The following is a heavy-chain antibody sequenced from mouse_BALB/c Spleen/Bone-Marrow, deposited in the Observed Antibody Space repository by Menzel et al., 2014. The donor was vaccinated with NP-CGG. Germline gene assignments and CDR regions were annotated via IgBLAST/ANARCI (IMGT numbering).Heavy chain of an antibody. CDR2: INPNNGNT. J-gene: IGHJ2*01. Sequence: QVHVKQSGAELVKPGASVKLSCKASGYTFTSYYMYWVKQRPGQGLEWIGGINPNNGNTNFSETFKSKATLTVDTSSSAAYPQLNRQSTEDSAVYYCARRKYWGQGPPLTASS. CDR1: GYTFTSYY. V-gene: IGHV1S81*02. CDR3: ARRKY.